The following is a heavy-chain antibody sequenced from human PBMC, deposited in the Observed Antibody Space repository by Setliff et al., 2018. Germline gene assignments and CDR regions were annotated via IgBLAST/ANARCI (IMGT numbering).Heavy chain of an antibody. Sequence: PSETLSLTCAVSGSAISSGHYWGWVRQPPGKGLEWIGSFRPSGKTYYNPSLKSRVTISVDTSKKHFSLNLTSVTAADTAVYYCVRDVGDRYGVDAYAGAGFDIWGQGTVVTVSS. V-gene: IGHV4-38-2*02. CDR1: GSAISSGHY. D-gene: IGHD3-16*01. J-gene: IGHJ3*02. CDR2: FRPSGKT. CDR3: VRDVGDRYGVDAYAGAGFDI.